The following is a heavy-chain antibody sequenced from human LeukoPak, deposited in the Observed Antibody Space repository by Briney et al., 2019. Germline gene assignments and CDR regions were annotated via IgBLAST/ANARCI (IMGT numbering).Heavy chain of an antibody. CDR2: IYSGGST. J-gene: IGHJ5*01. Sequence: GGSLRLSCAASEFSVGSNYMTWVRQAPGKGLEWVSLIYSGGSTYYADSVKGRFTISRDNSKNTLYLQMNSLRAEDTAVYYCAKGYRNHLLILLDSWGQGTLVTVSS. CDR1: EFSVGSNY. D-gene: IGHD3-16*01. CDR3: AKGYRNHLLILLDS. V-gene: IGHV3-66*01.